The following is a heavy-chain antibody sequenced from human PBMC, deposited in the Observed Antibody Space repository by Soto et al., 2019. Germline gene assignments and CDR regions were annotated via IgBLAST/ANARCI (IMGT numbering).Heavy chain of an antibody. CDR3: ARGGSGLTFGGVVVRSNS. CDR2: IYWDDDK. J-gene: IGHJ4*02. CDR1: GFSLSTSGVG. V-gene: IGHV2-5*02. D-gene: IGHD3-16*02. Sequence: QITLKESGPTLVKPTQTLTLTCTFSGFSLSTSGVGVGWIRQAPGKALEWLAIIYWDDDKRYKTSLKNRLTIPKANTKIRVVFTWTNMARVDTARYYCARGGSGLTFGGVVVRSNSWGQGALVTVSS.